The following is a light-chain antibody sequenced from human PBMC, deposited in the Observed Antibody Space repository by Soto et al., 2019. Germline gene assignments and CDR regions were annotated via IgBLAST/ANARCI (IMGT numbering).Light chain of an antibody. CDR1: QSVSSDF. V-gene: IGKV3-20*01. CDR3: HQYSSSPRT. CDR2: GAS. Sequence: EIVLTQSPGTLSLSPGERVTLSCRASQSVSSDFLAWYQQKPGQAPRLLIYGASNRAAGIPDRFSGSGSGTDFTLTISRLEPADFAVYYCHQYSSSPRTFGQGTKVDI. J-gene: IGKJ1*01.